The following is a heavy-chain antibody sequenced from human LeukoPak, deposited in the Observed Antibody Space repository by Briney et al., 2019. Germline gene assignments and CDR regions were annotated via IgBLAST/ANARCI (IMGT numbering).Heavy chain of an antibody. CDR3: ASLLAMYYYGSGSYKTNTPPYNWFDP. D-gene: IGHD3-10*01. J-gene: IGHJ5*02. V-gene: IGHV4-4*02. Sequence: SETLSLTCAVSGGSISSSNWWSWIRQPPGKGLEWIGEIYHSGSTNYNSSLKSRVTISVDKSKNQFSLKLSSVTAADTAVYYCASLLAMYYYGSGSYKTNTPPYNWFDPWGQGTLVTVYS. CDR1: GGSISSSNW. CDR2: IYHSGST.